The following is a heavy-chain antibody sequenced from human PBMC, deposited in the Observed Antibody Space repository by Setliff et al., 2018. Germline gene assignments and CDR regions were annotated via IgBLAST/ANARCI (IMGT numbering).Heavy chain of an antibody. CDR1: GFTFSSYA. V-gene: IGHV3-48*01. Sequence: PGGSLRLSCAASGFTFSSYAITWVRQAPGKGLEWVSYISSSSSTIYYADSVEGRFTISRDNSKNTLYLQMNSLRAEDTAVYYCARDLQAYYDILTGYPIYYYYGMDVWGQGTTVTVSS. CDR2: ISSSSSTI. J-gene: IGHJ6*02. CDR3: ARDLQAYYDILTGYPIYYYYGMDV. D-gene: IGHD3-9*01.